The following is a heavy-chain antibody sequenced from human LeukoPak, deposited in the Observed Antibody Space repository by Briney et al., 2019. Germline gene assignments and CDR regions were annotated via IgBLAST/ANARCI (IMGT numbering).Heavy chain of an antibody. Sequence: PSETLSLTCTVSGDSVSSSSYYWGWIRQPPGKGLEWIGSVYYSGSTYYIPSPKSRVTISVDTSKNQFSLKMSSVTAADTTLFYCARHRGSNSPSVFDSWGQGTLVTVSS. CDR3: ARHRGSNSPSVFDS. D-gene: IGHD6-6*01. CDR1: GDSVSSSSYY. V-gene: IGHV4-39*01. CDR2: VYYSGST. J-gene: IGHJ4*02.